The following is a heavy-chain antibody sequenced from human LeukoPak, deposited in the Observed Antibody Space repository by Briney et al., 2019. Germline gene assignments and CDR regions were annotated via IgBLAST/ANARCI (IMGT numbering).Heavy chain of an antibody. V-gene: IGHV1-8*01. CDR3: ARSKDSPFDAFDI. CDR2: MNPNSGNT. CDR1: GYTFTKYG. J-gene: IGHJ3*02. Sequence: ASVKVSCKASGYTFTKYGINWVRQATGQGLEWMGWMNPNSGNTGYAQKFQGRVTMTRDTSISTAYMELSNLRSDDTAVYYCARSKDSPFDAFDIWGQGSMVTVSS. D-gene: IGHD5-18*01.